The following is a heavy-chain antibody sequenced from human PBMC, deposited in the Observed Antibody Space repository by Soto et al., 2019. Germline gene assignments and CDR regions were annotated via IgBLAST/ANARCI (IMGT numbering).Heavy chain of an antibody. Sequence: GASVKVSCKASGGTFSSYAISWVRQAPGQGLEWMGGIIPIFGTANYAQKFQGRVTITADESTSTAYMELSSLRSEDTAVYYCARDLSDYYDSSGYYSWWFDPWGQGTLVTVS. J-gene: IGHJ5*02. CDR1: GGTFSSYA. V-gene: IGHV1-69*13. D-gene: IGHD3-22*01. CDR2: IIPIFGTA. CDR3: ARDLSDYYDSSGYYSWWFDP.